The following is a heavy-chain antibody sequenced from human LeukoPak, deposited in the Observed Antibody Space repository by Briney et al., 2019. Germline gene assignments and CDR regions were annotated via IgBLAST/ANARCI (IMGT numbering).Heavy chain of an antibody. J-gene: IGHJ6*03. V-gene: IGHV4-34*01. CDR2: INHSGST. CDR3: ASLFNVRYYYYYMDV. D-gene: IGHD3-16*02. CDR1: GGSFSGYY. Sequence: SETLSLTCAVYGGSFSGYYWSWIRQPPGKGLEWIGEINHSGSTNYNPSLKSRVTISVDTSKNQLSLKLSSVTAADTAVYYCASLFNVRYYYYYMDVWGKGTTVTVSS.